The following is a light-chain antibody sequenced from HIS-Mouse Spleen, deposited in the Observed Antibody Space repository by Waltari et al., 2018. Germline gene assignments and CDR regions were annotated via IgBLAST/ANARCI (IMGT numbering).Light chain of an antibody. CDR1: SSTIGSNY. Sequence: QSVLTQPPSASGTPGQRVTISCSGSSSTIGSNYVYWYQQLPGPAPKLPLYRNNQPPSGVPDRFSGSKACPSASLAISGLRSEDEADYYCAAWDDSLSGPVFGGGTKLTVL. CDR2: RNN. V-gene: IGLV1-47*01. J-gene: IGLJ3*02. CDR3: AAWDDSLSGPV.